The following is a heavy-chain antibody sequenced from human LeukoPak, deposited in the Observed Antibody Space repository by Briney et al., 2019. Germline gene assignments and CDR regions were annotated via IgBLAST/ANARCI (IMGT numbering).Heavy chain of an antibody. CDR2: ISPNTGGT. D-gene: IGHD1-26*01. Sequence: ASVKVSCKASGYTFTSYYMHWVRQAPRQGLEWMGWISPNTGGTIYAQKFQGRVTMTRDTSIITAYMELSKLRSDDTAFYYCAREVGSGTFDIWGQGTMVTVSS. J-gene: IGHJ3*02. CDR1: GYTFTSYY. CDR3: AREVGSGTFDI. V-gene: IGHV1-2*02.